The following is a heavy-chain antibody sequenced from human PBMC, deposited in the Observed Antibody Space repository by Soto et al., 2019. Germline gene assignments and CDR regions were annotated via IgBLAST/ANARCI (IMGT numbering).Heavy chain of an antibody. CDR3: ARAAVADYSRVFDY. Sequence: PSQTLSLTCAISGDSVSSNSAAWNWIRQSPSRGLEWLGRTYYRSKWYKDYEVSVKSRITINLDTSKNQFSLQLNSVTPEDTAVYYCARAAVADYSRVFDYWGQGTLVTVSS. CDR1: GDSVSSNSAA. V-gene: IGHV6-1*01. CDR2: TYYRSKWYK. D-gene: IGHD6-19*01. J-gene: IGHJ4*02.